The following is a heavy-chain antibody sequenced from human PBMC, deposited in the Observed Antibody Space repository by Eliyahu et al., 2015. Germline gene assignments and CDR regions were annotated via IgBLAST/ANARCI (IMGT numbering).Heavy chain of an antibody. Sequence: EVQLVESGGGLVQPGXSLRLSCXASGFTFDDYAMHWVRQAPGKGLEWVSGISWSSGRIGYADSVKGRFTISRDNAKNSLYLQMSSLRAEDTALYYCAKDIAYDSSGYYDFWGQGTLVTVSS. J-gene: IGHJ4*02. CDR3: AKDIAYDSSGYYDF. V-gene: IGHV3-9*01. CDR2: ISWSSGRI. D-gene: IGHD3-22*01. CDR1: GFTFDDYA.